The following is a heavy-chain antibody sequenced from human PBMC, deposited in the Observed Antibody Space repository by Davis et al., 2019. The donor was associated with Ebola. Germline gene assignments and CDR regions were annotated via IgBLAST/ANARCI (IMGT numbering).Heavy chain of an antibody. CDR2: ITTDGGST. CDR1: GFTFSSYA. V-gene: IGHV3-23*01. D-gene: IGHD3-3*01. CDR3: TSGVVTADY. J-gene: IGHJ4*02. Sequence: GESLKISCAASGFTFSSYAMSWVRQAPGKGLEWVSTITTDGGSTFYADSVKGRFTISRDDSKNTAYLQMNSLKTEDTAVYYCTSGVVTADYWGQGTLVTVSS.